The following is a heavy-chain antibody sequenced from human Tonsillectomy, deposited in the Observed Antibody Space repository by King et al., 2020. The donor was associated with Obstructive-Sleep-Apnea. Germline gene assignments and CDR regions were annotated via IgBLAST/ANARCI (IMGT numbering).Heavy chain of an antibody. CDR3: ARDLVGGYYFQPFDY. Sequence: VQLVESGGGLVKPGGSLRLSCAASGFTFSSYSMNWVRQAPGKGLEWVSSISSSSSYIYYADSVKGRFTISRDNAKNSLYLQMNSLRAEDTAVYYCARDLVGGYYFQPFDYWGQGTLVTVSS. CDR2: ISSSSSYI. J-gene: IGHJ4*02. D-gene: IGHD3-22*01. V-gene: IGHV3-21*01. CDR1: GFTFSSYS.